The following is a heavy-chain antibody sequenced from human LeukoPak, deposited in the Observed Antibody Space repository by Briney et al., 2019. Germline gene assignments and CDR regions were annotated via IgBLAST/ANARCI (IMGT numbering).Heavy chain of an antibody. CDR3: ARGWGSFGN. CDR2: IYHSGST. J-gene: IGHJ4*02. D-gene: IGHD3-16*01. CDR1: GYSISSGYY. Sequence: YPSETLSLTCTVSGYSISSGYYWGWIRQPPGKGLEWIGSIYHSGSTYYNPSLKSRVTISVDTSKNQFSLKLSSVTAADTAVYYCARGWGSFGNWGQGTLVTVSS. V-gene: IGHV4-38-2*02.